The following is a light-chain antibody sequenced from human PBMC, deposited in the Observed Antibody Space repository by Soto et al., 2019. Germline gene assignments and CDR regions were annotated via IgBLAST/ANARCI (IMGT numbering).Light chain of an antibody. CDR1: QSVSSD. CDR2: GAS. V-gene: IGKV3-15*01. Sequence: ETVMTQFPATLSVSPGERVTLSGRASQSVSSDVAWYQQKPGQSPRLLIFGASTRATSIPARFTGSRSGTEFSLTISSLQSEDFAVYYCQQYSTWPRTVGQGTKVDI. J-gene: IGKJ1*01. CDR3: QQYSTWPRT.